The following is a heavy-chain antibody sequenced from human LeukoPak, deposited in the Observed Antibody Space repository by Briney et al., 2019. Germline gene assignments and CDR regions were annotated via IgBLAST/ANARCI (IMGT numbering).Heavy chain of an antibody. D-gene: IGHD1-14*01. CDR2: IHHTGFT. CDR3: ARHGNHRFNRLDP. CDR1: GYPFTSGFY. V-gene: IGHV4-38-2*01. Sequence: PSETLSLTRAVSGYPFTSGFYWSWIRQTPGGGLEWIGTIHHTGFTMYSPSLKSRVTISVDTSKNHFSLNVTFVTAADTAVYYCARHGNHRFNRLDPWGQGTLVTVSS. J-gene: IGHJ5*02.